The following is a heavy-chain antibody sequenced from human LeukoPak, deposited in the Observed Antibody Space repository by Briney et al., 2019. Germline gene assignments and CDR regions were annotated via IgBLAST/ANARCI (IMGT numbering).Heavy chain of an antibody. V-gene: IGHV3-21*01. D-gene: IGHD6-6*01. CDR3: AFVPRAYYYYMDV. CDR1: GFTFSTFS. Sequence: PGGSLRLSCAVSGFTFSTFSFNWVRQAPGKGLEWVSYISSGRAHIYYADSVRGRFTISRDNAKNSLFLQMNSLRAEDTAIYYCAFVPRAYYYYMDVWGKGTTVTVSS. J-gene: IGHJ6*03. CDR2: ISSGRAHI.